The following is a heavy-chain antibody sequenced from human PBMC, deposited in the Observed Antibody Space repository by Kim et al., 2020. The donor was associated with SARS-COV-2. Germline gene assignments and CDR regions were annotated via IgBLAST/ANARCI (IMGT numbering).Heavy chain of an antibody. J-gene: IGHJ6*02. CDR3: ARDHRPDYGDYYYYGMDV. Sequence: KGRCTITRDNAKNTLDLQMNSLRAEDTAVYYCARDHRPDYGDYYYYGMDVWGQGTTVTASS. V-gene: IGHV3-74*01. D-gene: IGHD4-17*01.